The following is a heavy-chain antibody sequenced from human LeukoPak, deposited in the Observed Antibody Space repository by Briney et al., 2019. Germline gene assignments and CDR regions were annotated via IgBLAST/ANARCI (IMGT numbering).Heavy chain of an antibody. Sequence: SETLSLTCTVSGASISSYYWSWIRQPPGKGLEWIGYIDYSGSTNYTPSLKSRVTISVDTSKNQFSLKLSSVTAADTALYYCAREAWVSGDSKYRYYGIDVWGQGTTVTVSS. CDR2: IDYSGST. D-gene: IGHD4-17*01. J-gene: IGHJ6*02. V-gene: IGHV4-59*01. CDR3: AREAWVSGDSKYRYYGIDV. CDR1: GASISSYY.